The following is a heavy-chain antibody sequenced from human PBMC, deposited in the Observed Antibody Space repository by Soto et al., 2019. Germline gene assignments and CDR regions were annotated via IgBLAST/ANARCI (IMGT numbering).Heavy chain of an antibody. CDR2: ISFSGKTI. J-gene: IGHJ3*02. CDR1: GFTFSDYY. V-gene: IGHV3-11*01. CDR3: ARDYCSSTACPPFHI. D-gene: IGHD2-2*01. Sequence: GGSLRLSCAASGFTFSDYYMSWIRQAPGKGLEWVSYISFSGKTIYYADSVKGRFTVSRDNAKNSLYLQMNSLRAEDTAVYYCARDYCSSTACPPFHIWGQGTMVTVSS.